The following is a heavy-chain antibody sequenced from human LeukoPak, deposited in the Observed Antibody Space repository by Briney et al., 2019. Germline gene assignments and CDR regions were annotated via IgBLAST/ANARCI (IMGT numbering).Heavy chain of an antibody. J-gene: IGHJ6*03. CDR2: INPSGGST. D-gene: IGHD2-15*01. CDR1: GYTFTSYY. V-gene: IGHV1-46*01. Sequence: WASVKVSWKASGYTFTSYYMHWVRQAPGQGLEWMGIINPSGGSTSYAQKFQGRVTMTRDMSTSTVYMELSSLRSEDTAVYYCARGGYCSGGSCYSNYYYYYMDVWGKGTTVTVSS. CDR3: ARGGYCSGGSCYSNYYYYYMDV.